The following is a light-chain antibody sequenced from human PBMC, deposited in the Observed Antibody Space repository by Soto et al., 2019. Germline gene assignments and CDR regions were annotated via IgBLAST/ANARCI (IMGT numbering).Light chain of an antibody. V-gene: IGKV3-20*01. J-gene: IGKJ1*01. CDR1: QIVSSSY. Sequence: EIMLTQSPGTLSLSQGERATLSCRASQIVSSSYLAWYQQKPGQAPRLLIYGASSGATGIPDRFSGRGSGTDFTLTISRLEPEDFAVYYCQQYDSSPLTFGQGTKVDIK. CDR2: GAS. CDR3: QQYDSSPLT.